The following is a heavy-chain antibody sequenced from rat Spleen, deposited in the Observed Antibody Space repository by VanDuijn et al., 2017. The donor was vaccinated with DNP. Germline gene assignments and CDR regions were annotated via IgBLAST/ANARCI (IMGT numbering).Heavy chain of an antibody. V-gene: IGHV2-63*01. D-gene: IGHD5-1*01. Sequence: QVQLKESGPGLVQPSQTLSLTCTVSGFSLTSYNVHWVRQPPGKGLEWMGRMRYNGDTSYNSALKSRLSISRDTSKNQVFLKMNSLQTDDTGTYYCTGRNWELDYWGQGVMVTVSS. CDR1: GFSLTSYN. J-gene: IGHJ2*01. CDR2: MRYNGDT. CDR3: TGRNWELDY.